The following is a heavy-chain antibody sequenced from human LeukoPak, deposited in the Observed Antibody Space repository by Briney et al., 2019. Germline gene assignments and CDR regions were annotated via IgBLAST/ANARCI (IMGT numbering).Heavy chain of an antibody. Sequence: SSETLSLTYAVSGGSISSSNWWSWVRQPPGKGLEWIGEIYHSGSTNYNPSLKSRVTISVDKSKNQFSLKLSSVTAADTAVYYCARGGKYYDILTGYYIGPNFDYWGQGTLVTVSS. V-gene: IGHV4-4*02. J-gene: IGHJ4*02. CDR1: GGSISSSNW. CDR3: ARGGKYYDILTGYYIGPNFDY. D-gene: IGHD3-9*01. CDR2: IYHSGST.